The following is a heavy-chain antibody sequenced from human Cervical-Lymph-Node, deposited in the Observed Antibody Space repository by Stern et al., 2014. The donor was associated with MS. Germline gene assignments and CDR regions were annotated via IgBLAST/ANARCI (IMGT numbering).Heavy chain of an antibody. D-gene: IGHD1-1*01. V-gene: IGHV3-74*02. CDR3: ASAYRAS. CDR1: GFNFRTYW. Sequence: EAQLEESGGGIVQPGGSLMISCVASGFNFRTYWMHWVRQGPGKGLEWVSRINGDGTVSTYADSVRGRFTISRNNANNTMSLQLDNLRVEDTAIYYCASAYRASWGQGTLVTVST. J-gene: IGHJ4*02. CDR2: INGDGTVS.